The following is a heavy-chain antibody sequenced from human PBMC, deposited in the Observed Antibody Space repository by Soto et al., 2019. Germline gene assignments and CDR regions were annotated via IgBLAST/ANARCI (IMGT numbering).Heavy chain of an antibody. Sequence: KGLEWVAVISYDGSNKYYADSVKGRFTISRDNSKNTLYLQMNSMRAEDTAVYFFFQAEDGIRVTVPVSAFLLNRSSDL. J-gene: IGHJ2*01. CDR3: FQAEDGIRVTVPVSAFLLNRSSDL. V-gene: IGHV3-30*03. CDR2: ISYDGSNK. D-gene: IGHD3-16*02.